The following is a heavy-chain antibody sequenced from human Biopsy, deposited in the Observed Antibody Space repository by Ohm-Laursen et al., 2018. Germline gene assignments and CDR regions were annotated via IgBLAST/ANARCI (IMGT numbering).Heavy chain of an antibody. CDR2: INGYSIST. J-gene: IGHJ4*02. V-gene: IGHV1-18*01. Sequence: ASVKVSCKVSGHTLTNPDISWVRQAPGQGLEWLGWINGYSISTNYAPKFQGRIIMTTDTSTSTVYMELRSLRSDDTAMYYCTTDRTGRALFDNWGQGSLVTVSS. D-gene: IGHD3/OR15-3a*01. CDR3: TTDRTGRALFDN. CDR1: GHTLTNPD.